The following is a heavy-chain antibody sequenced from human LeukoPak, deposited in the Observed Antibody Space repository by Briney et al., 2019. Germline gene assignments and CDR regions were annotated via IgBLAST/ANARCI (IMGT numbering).Heavy chain of an antibody. D-gene: IGHD5-18*01. V-gene: IGHV3-64*02. Sequence: GGSLRLFCSASGFTFSTSAMHWVRQAPGKGLEYVSAISSNGGSTYYADSVKGRFTISRDNSKNTLYLQMGSLRPEDTGVYYCARSSGYSNGPPRDYWGQGTLVTVSS. CDR2: ISSNGGST. J-gene: IGHJ4*02. CDR3: ARSSGYSNGPPRDY. CDR1: GFTFSTSA.